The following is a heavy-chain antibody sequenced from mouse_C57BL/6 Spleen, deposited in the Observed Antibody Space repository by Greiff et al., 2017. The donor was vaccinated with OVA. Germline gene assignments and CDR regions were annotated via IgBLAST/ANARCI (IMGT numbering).Heavy chain of an antibody. V-gene: IGHV1-81*01. CDR1: GYTFTSYG. CDR3: ARNDYYGSSYGYFDV. CDR2: IYPRSGNT. Sequence: QVQLKESGAELARPGASVKLSCKASGYTFTSYGISWVKQRTGQGLEWIGEIYPRSGNTYYNEKFKGKATLTADKSSSTAYMELRSLTSEDSAVYFCARNDYYGSSYGYFDVWGTGTTVTVSS. D-gene: IGHD1-1*01. J-gene: IGHJ1*03.